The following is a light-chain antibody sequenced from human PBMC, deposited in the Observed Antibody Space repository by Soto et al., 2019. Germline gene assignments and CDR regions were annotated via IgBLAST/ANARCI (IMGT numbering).Light chain of an antibody. Sequence: EIVLTQSPGTLSLSPGERGTLSCRASQSVSSGYLAWYQQKPGQAPRLLIYDASSRAIGIPDRFSGSGSGTDFTLTISRLEPEDFAVYYCQQYGGSPRTFGQGTKVDIK. CDR1: QSVSSGY. CDR3: QQYGGSPRT. V-gene: IGKV3-20*01. J-gene: IGKJ1*01. CDR2: DAS.